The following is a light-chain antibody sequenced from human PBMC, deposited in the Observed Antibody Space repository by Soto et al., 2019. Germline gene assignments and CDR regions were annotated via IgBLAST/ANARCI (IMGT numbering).Light chain of an antibody. J-gene: IGKJ1*01. Sequence: DIGMTQSPDSLAVSLGERATINCKSSQSLLFISNNRNYLAWYQQKPGQPPKLLIYWASTRGSGVPDRFSGSGSGTDFTLTISSLQADDGAVYYCQQYYSSPQTFGQGTKVEI. CDR2: WAS. CDR1: QSLLFISNNRNY. CDR3: QQYYSSPQT. V-gene: IGKV4-1*01.